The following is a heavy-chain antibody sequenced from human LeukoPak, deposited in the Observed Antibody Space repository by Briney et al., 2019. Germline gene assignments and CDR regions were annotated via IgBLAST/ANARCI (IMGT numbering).Heavy chain of an antibody. CDR1: GYTFTGYY. V-gene: IGHV1-2*02. CDR3: ARANPLYCSSTTCLFDY. CDR2: INPNSGDT. Sequence: ASVEVSCKASGYTFTGYYMHWVRQAPEQGFEWMGWINPNSGDTNYAQKFQGRVTMTRDTSISTAHMELSRLRSDDTAVYYCARANPLYCSSTTCLFDYWGQGTLVTVSS. D-gene: IGHD2-2*01. J-gene: IGHJ4*02.